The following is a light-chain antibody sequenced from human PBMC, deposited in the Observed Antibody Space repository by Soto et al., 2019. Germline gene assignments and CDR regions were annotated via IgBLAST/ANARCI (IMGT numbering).Light chain of an antibody. V-gene: IGKV1-5*03. CDR1: QSISSR. J-gene: IGKJ1*01. CDR3: LQYIINPRT. Sequence: DTQMTQTPSTLSASVGACVTITCRASQSISSRLAWYQQKPGKAPKPLIYRATSLESGVPPRFSGSGSGTDFTLAISSLQPEDSATYYCLQYIINPRTFGHGTKVDI. CDR2: RAT.